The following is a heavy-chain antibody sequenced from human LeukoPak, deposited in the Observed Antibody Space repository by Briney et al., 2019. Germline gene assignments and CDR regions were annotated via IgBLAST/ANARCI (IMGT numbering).Heavy chain of an antibody. J-gene: IGHJ4*02. Sequence: SETLSLTCTVSVGSIISYFWIWIRHPAAKGLEWIRRIYTSGSTNYNPSLHSRVTLSVDTSKNQFSLKLSSVTAADTAVYYCARENDYYDSSGYLDYWGQGTLVTVSS. CDR2: IYTSGST. D-gene: IGHD3-22*01. CDR3: ARENDYYDSSGYLDY. V-gene: IGHV4-4*07. CDR1: VGSIISYF.